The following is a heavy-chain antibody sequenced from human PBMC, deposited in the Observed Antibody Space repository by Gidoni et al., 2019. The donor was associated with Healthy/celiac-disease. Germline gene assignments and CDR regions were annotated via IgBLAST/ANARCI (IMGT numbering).Heavy chain of an antibody. D-gene: IGHD3-22*01. V-gene: IGHV4-39*01. J-gene: IGHJ4*02. CDR3: ARYYYDSSGPVDY. CDR1: GGSTSSSSYC. Sequence: QLQLQEAGPGLAKPSETRSLTCTVSGGSTSSSSYCWGWIRQPPGKGLEWIGSIYYSESTYYNPSLKSRVTISVDTSKNQFSLTLSSVTAADTAVYYCARYYYDSSGPVDYWGQGTLVTVSS. CDR2: IYYSEST.